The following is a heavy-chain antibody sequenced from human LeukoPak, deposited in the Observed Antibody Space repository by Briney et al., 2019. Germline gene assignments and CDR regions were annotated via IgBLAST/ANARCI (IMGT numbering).Heavy chain of an antibody. Sequence: SSVKVSCKASGYTFTSYDINWVRQATGQGLEWMGWMNPNSGNTGYAQKFQGRVTMTRNTSISTAYMELSSLRSEDTAVYYCARGLRYPEYYFDYWGQGTLVTVSS. J-gene: IGHJ4*02. CDR3: ARGLRYPEYYFDY. D-gene: IGHD3-9*01. V-gene: IGHV1-8*01. CDR2: MNPNSGNT. CDR1: GYTFTSYD.